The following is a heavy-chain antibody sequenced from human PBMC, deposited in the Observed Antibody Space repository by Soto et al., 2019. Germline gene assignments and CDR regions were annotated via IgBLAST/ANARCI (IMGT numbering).Heavy chain of an antibody. CDR2: IYYSGST. CDR3: ARHVSTIFGVVLSYYYMDV. J-gene: IGHJ6*03. D-gene: IGHD3-3*01. V-gene: IGHV4-59*08. CDR1: GGSISSYY. Sequence: SETLSLTCTVSGGSISSYYWSWIRQPPGKGLEWIGYIYYSGSTNYNPSLKSRVTISVDTSKNQFSLKLSSVTAADTAVYYCARHVSTIFGVVLSYYYMDVWGKGTTVTVSS.